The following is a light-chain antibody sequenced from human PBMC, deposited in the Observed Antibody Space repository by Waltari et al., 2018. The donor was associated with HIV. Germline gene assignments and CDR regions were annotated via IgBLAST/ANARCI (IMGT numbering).Light chain of an antibody. CDR2: EVS. J-gene: IGLJ3*02. CDR1: SSNIGTYNL. V-gene: IGLV2-23*02. Sequence: QSALTQPASVSGSPGPSITISCTGTSSNIGTYNLVSWHQQPPGKAPKTLIYEVSQRPSGVSNRFSGSKSGNTASLTISGLQAEDEADYYCCSYAGSSTLVFGGGTKVTVL. CDR3: CSYAGSSTLV.